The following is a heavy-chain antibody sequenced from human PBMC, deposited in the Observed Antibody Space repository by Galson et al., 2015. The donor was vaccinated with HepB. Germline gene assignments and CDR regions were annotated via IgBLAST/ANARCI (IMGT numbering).Heavy chain of an antibody. V-gene: IGHV3-53*01. CDR1: GFTVSSNY. CDR2: IYNGGST. D-gene: IGHD3-22*01. J-gene: IGHJ4*02. Sequence: SLRLSCAASGFTVSSNYMSWVRQAPGKGLEWVSVIYNGGSTYYEDSVKGRFTISRDNSKNTLYLQMNSLRAEDTAVYYCARAQGTMTVPWGFDYWGQGTLVTVSS. CDR3: ARAQGTMTVPWGFDY.